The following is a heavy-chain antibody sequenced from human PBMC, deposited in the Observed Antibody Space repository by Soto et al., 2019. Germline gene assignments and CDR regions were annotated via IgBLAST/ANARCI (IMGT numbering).Heavy chain of an antibody. CDR1: GFSLNITDVA. CDR3: AHRAGSNWYIFDT. J-gene: IGHJ4*02. V-gene: IGHV2-5*01. CDR2: IYWNDEK. Sequence: QITLKESGPTLVKPTQTLTLTCTFPGFSLNITDVAVGWVRQPPGKALEWVALIYWNDEKRDSPSLKSRLTITKDTSKNQVVLTKTNMDPVDTATYYCAHRAGSNWYIFDTWGQGTLVTVSS. D-gene: IGHD6-13*01.